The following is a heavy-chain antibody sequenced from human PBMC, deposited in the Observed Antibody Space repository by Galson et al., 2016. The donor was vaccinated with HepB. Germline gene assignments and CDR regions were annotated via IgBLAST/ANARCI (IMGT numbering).Heavy chain of an antibody. Sequence: SVKVSCKASGCTFINYDINWVQQATGQGLEWMGWMNTNDGDTGYAQKFQGRVSMTRDTSTTTAYMELSSLTSDDTAVYYCTRGGAVATALKHPDCWGQGTLVTVSS. CDR3: TRGGAVATALKHPDC. J-gene: IGHJ4*02. CDR1: GCTFINYD. CDR2: MNTNDGDT. V-gene: IGHV1-8*01. D-gene: IGHD5-12*01.